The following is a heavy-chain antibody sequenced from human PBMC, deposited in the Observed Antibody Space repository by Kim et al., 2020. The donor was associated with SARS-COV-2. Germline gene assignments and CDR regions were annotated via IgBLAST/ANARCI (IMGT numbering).Heavy chain of an antibody. D-gene: IGHD3-16*02. CDR1: GFTFSNAW. Sequence: GGSLRLSCAASGFTFSNAWMSWVRQAPGKGLEWIGRIKSKTDGGTTDYAAPVKGRFTISRDDSKNTLYLQMNSLKTEDTAVYYCTTDRYYDYVWGSYRSPDYWGQGTLVTVSS. CDR3: TTDRYYDYVWGSYRSPDY. V-gene: IGHV3-15*01. J-gene: IGHJ4*02. CDR2: IKSKTDGGTT.